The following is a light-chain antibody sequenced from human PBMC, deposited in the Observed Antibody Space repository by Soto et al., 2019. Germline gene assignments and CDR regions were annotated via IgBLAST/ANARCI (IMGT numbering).Light chain of an antibody. CDR2: GAS. J-gene: IGKJ2*01. CDR1: QSVSSSY. Sequence: EIVLTQSPGTLSLSPGERATLSCRASQSVSSSYLAGYQQKPGQAPRLLIYGASSRATGIPDRFSGSGSGTDFTLTISRLEPEDCAVYYCQQFGTSHTFGQGTKLEIK. CDR3: QQFGTSHT. V-gene: IGKV3-20*01.